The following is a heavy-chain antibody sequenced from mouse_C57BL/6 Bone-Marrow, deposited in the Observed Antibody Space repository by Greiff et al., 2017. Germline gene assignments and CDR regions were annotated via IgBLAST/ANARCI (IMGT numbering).Heavy chain of an antibody. D-gene: IGHD2-5*01. J-gene: IGHJ4*01. CDR2: IWSGGST. V-gene: IGHV2-2*01. CDR3: ARNGPTIVSYYAMDY. CDR1: GFSLTSYG. Sequence: VKLQESGPGLVQPSQSLSITCTVSGFSLTSYGVHWVRQSPGKGLEWLGVIWSGGSTDYNAAFISRLSISKDNSKSQVFFKMNSLQADDTAIYYCARNGPTIVSYYAMDYWGQGTSVTVSS.